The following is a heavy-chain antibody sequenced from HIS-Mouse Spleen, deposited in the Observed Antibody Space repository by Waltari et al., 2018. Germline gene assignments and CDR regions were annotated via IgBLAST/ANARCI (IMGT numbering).Heavy chain of an antibody. CDR3: AKDKHHAFDY. CDR2: ISYDGSNK. Sequence: QVQLVESGGGVVQPGRPLRLSCAAPGFTLSSYGMHWVRQAPGKGLEWVAVISYDGSNKYYADSVKGRFTISRDNSKNTLYLQMNSLRAEDTAVYYCAKDKHHAFDYWGQGTLVTVSS. J-gene: IGHJ4*02. V-gene: IGHV3-30*18. CDR1: GFTLSSYG.